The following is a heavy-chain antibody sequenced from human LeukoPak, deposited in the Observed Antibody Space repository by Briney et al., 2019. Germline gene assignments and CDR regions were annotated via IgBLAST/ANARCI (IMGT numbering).Heavy chain of an antibody. V-gene: IGHV1-46*01. CDR3: AREERYSSSWYMYYFDY. CDR1: GYTFTSYY. J-gene: IGHJ4*02. D-gene: IGHD6-13*01. Sequence: ASVKVSCKASGYTFTSYYMHWVRQAPGQGVEWMGVINPGGGSTSYAQKFQGRVTMTRDTSTSTVYMELSSLRSEDTAVYYCAREERYSSSWYMYYFDYWGQGTLVTVSS. CDR2: INPGGGST.